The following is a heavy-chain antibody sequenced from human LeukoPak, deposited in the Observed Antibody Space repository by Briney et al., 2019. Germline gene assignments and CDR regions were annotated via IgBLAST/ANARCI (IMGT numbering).Heavy chain of an antibody. J-gene: IGHJ4*02. D-gene: IGHD2-21*01. CDR3: AKYWGPGMAFYES. Sequence: PGGSLRLSCVASGFSFSSYAMTWVRQAPGKGLEWVSAISGGGDYIYYGDSVKGRFTTSRDNSKRTLYLQMSNLRAEDTAVYYCAKYWGPGMAFYESWGQGTQVTVSS. CDR2: ISGGGDYI. CDR1: GFSFSSYA. V-gene: IGHV3-23*01.